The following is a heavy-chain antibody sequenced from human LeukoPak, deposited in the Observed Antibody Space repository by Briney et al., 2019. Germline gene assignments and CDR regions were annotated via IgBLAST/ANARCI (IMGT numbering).Heavy chain of an antibody. CDR2: ISYDGSNK. D-gene: IGHD3-10*01. CDR3: ARSALTMVRGVFQH. V-gene: IGHV3-30*04. Sequence: GGSLRLSCAASGFTFSSYAMHWDRQAPGKGLEWVAVISYDGSNKYYTDSVKGRFTISRDNSKNTLYLQMTSLRAEDTAVYYCARSALTMVRGVFQHWGQGTLVTVSS. J-gene: IGHJ1*01. CDR1: GFTFSSYA.